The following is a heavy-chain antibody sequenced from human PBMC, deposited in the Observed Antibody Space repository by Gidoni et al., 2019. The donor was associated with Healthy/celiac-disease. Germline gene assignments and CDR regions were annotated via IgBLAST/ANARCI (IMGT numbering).Heavy chain of an antibody. V-gene: IGHV3-64D*06. J-gene: IGHJ4*02. CDR1: GFTFSSYA. Sequence: EVQLVESGGGLFQPGGSLRLSCSASGFTFSSYAMHWVRQAPGKGLEYVSAISSNGGSTYYADSVKGRFTISRDNSKNTLYLQMSSLRAEDTAVYYCVLVAARPVGGEAFDYWGQGTLVTVSS. CDR2: ISSNGGST. D-gene: IGHD6-6*01. CDR3: VLVAARPVGGEAFDY.